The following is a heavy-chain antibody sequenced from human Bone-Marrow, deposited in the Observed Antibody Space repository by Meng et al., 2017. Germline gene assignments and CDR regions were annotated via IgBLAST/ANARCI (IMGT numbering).Heavy chain of an antibody. CDR3: ARWAPSSRTLDY. CDR2: IYYSGGT. J-gene: IGHJ4*02. CDR1: GGSISSGGYY. Sequence: LEVSGPGLVTPSQTLSLSLTVPGGSISSGGYYWSCIRQHPGKGLEWIGYIYYSGGTYYNPSLKSLVTISVDTSKNQFSLKPSSVTAADTAVYYCARWAPSSRTLDYWGQGTLVTVSS. D-gene: IGHD6-13*01. V-gene: IGHV4-31*01.